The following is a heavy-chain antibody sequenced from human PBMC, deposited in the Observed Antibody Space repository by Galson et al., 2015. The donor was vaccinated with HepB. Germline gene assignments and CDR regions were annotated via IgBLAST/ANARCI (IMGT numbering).Heavy chain of an antibody. CDR3: AREPYYYDSSGDGAFDI. D-gene: IGHD3-22*01. CDR2: IIPIFGTA. V-gene: IGHV1-69*13. J-gene: IGHJ3*02. Sequence: SVKVSCKASGGTFSSYAISWVRQAPGQGLEWMGGIIPIFGTANYAQKFQGRVTITADESTSTAYMELSSLRSEDTALYYCAREPYYYDSSGDGAFDIWGQGTMVTVSS. CDR1: GGTFSSYA.